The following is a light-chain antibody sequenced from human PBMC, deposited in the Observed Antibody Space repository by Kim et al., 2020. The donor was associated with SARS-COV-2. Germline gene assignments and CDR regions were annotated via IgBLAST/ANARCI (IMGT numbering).Light chain of an antibody. CDR3: QVWYSSTGV. Sequence: SVAPGQTARIACGGNNIGSRSVHWYQQKPGQAPVLVIYKDSNRPSGIPERFSGSNSGNTATLTISRAQAGDEADYYCQVWYSSTGVFGGGTKLTVL. J-gene: IGLJ3*02. CDR1: NIGSRS. V-gene: IGLV3-9*01. CDR2: KDS.